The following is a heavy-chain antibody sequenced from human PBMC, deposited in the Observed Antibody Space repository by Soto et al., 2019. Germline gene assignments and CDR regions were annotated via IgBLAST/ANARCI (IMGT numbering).Heavy chain of an antibody. V-gene: IGHV3-23*01. CDR3: AKSLSTAVNYGLDV. D-gene: IGHD2-2*01. Sequence: GGSLRLSCGASGFTFSDNAMTWVRQAPGKGLEWVSSISDDGDSTYYADSVKGRFVVSRDNSKNTLFLHMNSLGAEDTAVYYCAKSLSTAVNYGLDVWGQGTSVTVYS. CDR1: GFTFSDNA. CDR2: ISDDGDST. J-gene: IGHJ6*02.